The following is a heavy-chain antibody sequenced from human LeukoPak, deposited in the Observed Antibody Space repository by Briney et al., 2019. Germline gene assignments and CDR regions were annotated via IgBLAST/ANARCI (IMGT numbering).Heavy chain of an antibody. Sequence: ASVKVSCKASGDTFTIYGFSWVRQAPGQGLEWMGWISLYNGNTKYAQKFQGRVTMTTDTSTSTAYMELRSLRSDDTVVYYCTRDRFQSFDIWGQGTMVTVSS. V-gene: IGHV1-18*01. CDR1: GDTFTIYG. CDR3: TRDRFQSFDI. J-gene: IGHJ3*02. D-gene: IGHD2/OR15-2a*01. CDR2: ISLYNGNT.